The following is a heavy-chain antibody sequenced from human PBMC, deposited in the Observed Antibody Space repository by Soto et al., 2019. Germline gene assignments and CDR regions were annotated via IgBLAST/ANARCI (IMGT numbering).Heavy chain of an antibody. Sequence: GGSLRLSCAASGFTFSSYEMHWVRQAPGKGLEWVSYISSSGLTIYHADPVKGRFTISRDNAKNSLFLQMTDLRVEDTAVYYCAKDAGDYESSGYYYFDYWGQGTVVTVSS. CDR3: AKDAGDYESSGYYYFDY. CDR1: GFTFSSYE. J-gene: IGHJ4*02. D-gene: IGHD3-22*01. CDR2: ISSSGLTI. V-gene: IGHV3-48*03.